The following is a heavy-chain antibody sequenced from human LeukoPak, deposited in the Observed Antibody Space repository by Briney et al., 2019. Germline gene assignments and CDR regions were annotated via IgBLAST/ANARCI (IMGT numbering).Heavy chain of an antibody. CDR1: GYAFTGYY. J-gene: IGHJ6*03. D-gene: IGHD6-19*01. Sequence: ASVKASCKASGYAFTGYYMHWVRQAPGQGLEWMGWINPNSGGTNYAQKFQGRVTMTRDTSISTAYMELSRLRSDDTAVYYCARGVSSSGWYYYYYYYYMDVWGKGTTVTVSS. V-gene: IGHV1-2*02. CDR3: ARGVSSSGWYYYYYYYYMDV. CDR2: INPNSGGT.